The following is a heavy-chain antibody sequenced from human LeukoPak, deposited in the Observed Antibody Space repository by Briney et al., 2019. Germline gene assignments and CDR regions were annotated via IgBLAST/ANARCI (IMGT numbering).Heavy chain of an antibody. CDR2: ISSSGSTI. Sequence: GGSLRLSCAAPGFTFSDYYMSWIRQAPGKGLEWVSYISSSGSTIYYADFVKGRFTISRDNTKNSLYLQMNSLRAEDTAVYYCARSTVAVPYNWFDPWGQGTLVTVSS. CDR3: ARSTVAVPYNWFDP. J-gene: IGHJ5*02. V-gene: IGHV3-11*01. D-gene: IGHD6-19*01. CDR1: GFTFSDYY.